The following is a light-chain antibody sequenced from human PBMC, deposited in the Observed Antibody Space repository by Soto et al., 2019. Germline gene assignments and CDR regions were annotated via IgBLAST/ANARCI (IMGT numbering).Light chain of an antibody. CDR3: QQYGSSGT. Sequence: EIVLAQAPCSLCLSPLERATPSSRASQSVSNNYLAWYQQKPGQAPRLLIYGESNSATGIPDRFSGSGSGTDFTLTISRLEPEDFAVYYCQQYGSSGTFGQGTKVDI. V-gene: IGKV3-20*01. CDR2: GES. J-gene: IGKJ1*01. CDR1: QSVSNNY.